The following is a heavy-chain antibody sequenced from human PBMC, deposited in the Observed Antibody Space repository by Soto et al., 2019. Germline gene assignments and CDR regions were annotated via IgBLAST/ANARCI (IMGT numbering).Heavy chain of an antibody. V-gene: IGHV2-5*02. J-gene: IGHJ4*02. CDR1: GFSLSTSGVG. Sequence: QITLKESGPTLVKPTQTLTLTCPVSGFSLSTSGVGVAWIRQPPGKALQWLGIIYWDDDKRYSPSLRSRLTITNDSSKNQVVLSMANMQSVDTATYFCAHFAYYGSASLDNWGQGTRVSVSS. CDR2: IYWDDDK. D-gene: IGHD3-10*01. CDR3: AHFAYYGSASLDN.